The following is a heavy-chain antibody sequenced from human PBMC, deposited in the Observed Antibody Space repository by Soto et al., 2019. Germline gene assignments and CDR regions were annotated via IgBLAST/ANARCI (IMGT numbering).Heavy chain of an antibody. J-gene: IGHJ3*02. CDR1: GFTFSSYA. V-gene: IGHV3-64D*06. Sequence: GGSLRLSCSASGFTFSSYAMHWVRQAPGKGLEYVSAISSNGGSTYYADSVKGRFTISRDNSKNTLYLQMSSLRAEDTAVYYCVKGLYYYGSGSPTDAFDIWGQGTMVTVSS. CDR3: VKGLYYYGSGSPTDAFDI. CDR2: ISSNGGST. D-gene: IGHD3-10*01.